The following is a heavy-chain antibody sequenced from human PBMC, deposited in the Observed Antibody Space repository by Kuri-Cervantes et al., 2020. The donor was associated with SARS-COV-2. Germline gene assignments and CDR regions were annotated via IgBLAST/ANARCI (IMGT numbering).Heavy chain of an antibody. CDR2: VSYTGNT. Sequence: GSLRLSCSVSGASISSNTYYWGWIRQPPGKGLEWIGSVSYTGNTYLNPSLKSRVTISVHTSKTQFSLNLSSVTVADTAVYYCARATHGGSYSFLYYWGRGTLVTVSS. V-gene: IGHV4-39*01. CDR3: ARATHGGSYSFLYY. J-gene: IGHJ4*02. CDR1: GASISSNTYY. D-gene: IGHD1-26*01.